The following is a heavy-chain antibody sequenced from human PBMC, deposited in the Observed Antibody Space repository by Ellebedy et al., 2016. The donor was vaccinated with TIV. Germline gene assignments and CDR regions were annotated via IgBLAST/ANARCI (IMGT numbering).Heavy chain of an antibody. D-gene: IGHD2-15*01. CDR2: IYYSGRT. CDR1: GGSISSDY. Sequence: ESLKISXTVSGGSISSDYWNWIRQPPGKGLEWIGFIYYSGRTNYNPSLKSRVTISVDTSKNQFSLKLNSVTAADTAVYYCARKRDGSYIDYWGQGTLVTVSS. CDR3: ARKRDGSYIDY. J-gene: IGHJ4*02. V-gene: IGHV4-59*01.